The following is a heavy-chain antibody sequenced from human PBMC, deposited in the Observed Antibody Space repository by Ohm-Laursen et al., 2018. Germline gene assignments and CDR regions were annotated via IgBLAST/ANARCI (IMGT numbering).Heavy chain of an antibody. V-gene: IGHV1-8*02. CDR1: GYTFTTYD. J-gene: IGHJ4*02. CDR2: MNPNSGNT. D-gene: IGHD1-1*01. CDR3: ARAGRNQLVSDY. Sequence: ASVKVSCKASGYTFTTYDITWVRQAAGQGPEWMGWMNPNSGNTGYAQKFRDRVTMTSDTSISTAYMELYGLTSEDTAAYYCARAGRNQLVSDYWGQGTLVTVSS.